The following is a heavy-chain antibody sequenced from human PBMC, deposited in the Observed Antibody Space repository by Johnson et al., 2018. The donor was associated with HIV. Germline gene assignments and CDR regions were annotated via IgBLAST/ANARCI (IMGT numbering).Heavy chain of an antibody. J-gene: IGHJ3*02. CDR1: GFTFSSYG. Sequence: QVQLVESGGGLVQPGGSLRLSCAASGFTFSSYGMSWVRQAPGKGLEWVAFIRYDGSNKYYADSVKGRFTISRDNPKNSLYLQMNSLRAEDTAVYYCARACRDGYTCDAFDIWGQGTMVTVSS. CDR2: IRYDGSNK. V-gene: IGHV3-30*02. CDR3: ARACRDGYTCDAFDI. D-gene: IGHD5-24*01.